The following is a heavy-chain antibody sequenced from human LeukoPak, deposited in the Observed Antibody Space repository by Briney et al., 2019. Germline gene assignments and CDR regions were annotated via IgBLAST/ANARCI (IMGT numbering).Heavy chain of an antibody. CDR1: GFTFSSYS. V-gene: IGHV3-23*01. J-gene: IGHJ3*02. CDR3: AKDEGSRSQSSPI. CDR2: ISGSGGST. D-gene: IGHD6-13*01. Sequence: PGGSLRLSCAASGFTFSSYSMSWVRQAPGKGLEWVSAISGSGGSTYYADSVKGRFTISRDNSKNTLYLQMNSLRAEDTAVYYCAKDEGSRSQSSPIWGQGTMVTVSS.